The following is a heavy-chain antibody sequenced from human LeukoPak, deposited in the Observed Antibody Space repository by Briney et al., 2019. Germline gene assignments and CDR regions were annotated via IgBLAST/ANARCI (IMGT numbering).Heavy chain of an antibody. J-gene: IGHJ4*02. V-gene: IGHV1-18*01. Sequence: GASVKVSCKASGYIFTIYRISWVRQAPGQGLEWMGWISVYNGDTTYAQKLQGRVTLTTDTSTTTAYMELRSLRYDDTAVYYCARDYPVIRYPGASDFWGQGTLVTVSS. CDR1: GYIFTIYR. CDR2: ISVYNGDT. D-gene: IGHD2-21*01. CDR3: ARDYPVIRYPGASDF.